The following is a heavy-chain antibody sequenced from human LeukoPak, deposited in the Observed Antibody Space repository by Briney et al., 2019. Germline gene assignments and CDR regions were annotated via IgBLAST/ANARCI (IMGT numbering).Heavy chain of an antibody. V-gene: IGHV3-23*01. CDR2: FSGSGGDT. Sequence: GGSLRLSCAASGFTFSSYGMSWVRQAPGKGLEWVSAFSGSGGDTYYADSVKGRFTISRDNSKNTLYLQMNSLRAEDTALYYCARAGYYLDAFDIWGQGTMVTVSS. CDR1: GFTFSSYG. CDR3: ARAGYYLDAFDI. D-gene: IGHD3-10*01. J-gene: IGHJ3*02.